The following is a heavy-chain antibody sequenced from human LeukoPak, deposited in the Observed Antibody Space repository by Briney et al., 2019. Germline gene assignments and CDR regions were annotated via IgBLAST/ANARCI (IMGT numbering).Heavy chain of an antibody. CDR2: INHSGST. D-gene: IGHD6-19*01. CDR3: ARGHTPEYSSGWYYYYYYMDV. Sequence: PSETLSLTCAVYGGSLSGYYWSWIRQPPGKGLEWIGEINHSGSTNYNPSLKSRVTISVDTSKNQFSLKLSSVTAADTAVYYCARGHTPEYSSGWYYYYYYMDVWGKGTTVTVSS. V-gene: IGHV4-34*01. J-gene: IGHJ6*03. CDR1: GGSLSGYY.